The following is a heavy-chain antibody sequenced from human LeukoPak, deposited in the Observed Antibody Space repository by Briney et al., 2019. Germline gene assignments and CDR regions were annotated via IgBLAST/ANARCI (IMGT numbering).Heavy chain of an antibody. CDR3: AIGGIAAQLAYFDY. CDR2: ISGSGSTI. D-gene: IGHD6-25*01. CDR1: GFTFSSYE. J-gene: IGHJ4*02. V-gene: IGHV3-48*03. Sequence: PGGSLRLSCAASGFTFSSYEMNWVRQAPGKGLEWVSYISGSGSTIYYADSVKGRFTISRDNAKNSLYLQMNSLRAEDTAVYYCAIGGIAAQLAYFDYWGQGTLVTVSS.